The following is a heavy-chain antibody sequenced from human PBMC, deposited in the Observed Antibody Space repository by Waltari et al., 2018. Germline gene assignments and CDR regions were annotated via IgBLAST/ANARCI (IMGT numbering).Heavy chain of an antibody. Sequence: QVQLVQSGAEVKKPGSSVKVSCETSGGAFTNYAITWVRQAPGQGLEWMGGIIPFLNTTNSAQKFQDRLTITADASTNTAYMELSSLRSDDTAVYYCARDHYYGSGSYYDYWGQGTLVTVSS. CDR1: GGAFTNYA. CDR3: ARDHYYGSGSYYDY. J-gene: IGHJ4*02. V-gene: IGHV1-69*12. CDR2: IIPFLNTT. D-gene: IGHD3-10*01.